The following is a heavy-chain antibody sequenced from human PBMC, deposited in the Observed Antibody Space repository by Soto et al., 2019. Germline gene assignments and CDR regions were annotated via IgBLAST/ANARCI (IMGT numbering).Heavy chain of an antibody. J-gene: IGHJ3*01. CDR3: ARRLSRSAGRTFDL. Sequence: QAQLQESGPGLVKPSETLSLTCTVSGGSINSYYWGWIRQPPGQGLEWIGYIHYSGGSSNYSPSLTSRVTIPVDTYKNQFSLSLSSVTAAATALYYCARRLSRSAGRTFDLWGEGTLVTVSS. V-gene: IGHV4-59*08. D-gene: IGHD3-3*01. CDR1: GGSINSYY. CDR2: IHYSGGSS.